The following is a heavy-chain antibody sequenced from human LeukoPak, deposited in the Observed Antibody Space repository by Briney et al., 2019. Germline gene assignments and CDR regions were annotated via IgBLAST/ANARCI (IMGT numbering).Heavy chain of an antibody. D-gene: IGHD2-21*01. V-gene: IGHV3-30-3*01. CDR2: TSSDLNVK. CDR1: GFTFRNYV. Sequence: GRSLRLSCAASGFTFRNYVIHWVRQAPGKGLEWVAVTSSDLNVKLYADSVKGRFTISRDNAKNSLFLQMNSLRAEDTAVYFCARDLSPAYQFD. CDR3: ARDLSPAYQFD. J-gene: IGHJ3*01.